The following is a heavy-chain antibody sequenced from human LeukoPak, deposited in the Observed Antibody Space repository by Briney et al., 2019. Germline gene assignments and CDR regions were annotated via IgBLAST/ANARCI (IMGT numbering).Heavy chain of an antibody. CDR1: GFIFSRYA. CDR2: ISKNTVDT. D-gene: IGHD3-9*01. Sequence: GGSLRLSCAGSGFIFSRYAVSWVRQAPGKGLEWVSAISKNTVDTYYADSVKGRLTISRDSSKNTVYLQMNSLRAEDTAVYYCVRDMEPLRYFDTWGQGTLVTVSS. V-gene: IGHV3-23*01. CDR3: VRDMEPLRYFDT. J-gene: IGHJ4*02.